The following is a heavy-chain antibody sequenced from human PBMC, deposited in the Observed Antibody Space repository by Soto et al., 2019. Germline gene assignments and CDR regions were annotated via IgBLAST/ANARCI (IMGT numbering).Heavy chain of an antibody. CDR1: GDSVSSNSAA. V-gene: IGHV6-1*01. D-gene: IGHD6-13*01. Sequence: SQTLSLTCAISGDSVSSNSAAWNWIRPSPSRGLEWLGRTYYRSKWYNDYAVSVKSRITINPDTSKNQFSLQLNSVTPEDTAVYYCARENLLIAAAGISLLFDYWGQGTLVTVSS. J-gene: IGHJ4*02. CDR2: TYYRSKWYN. CDR3: ARENLLIAAAGISLLFDY.